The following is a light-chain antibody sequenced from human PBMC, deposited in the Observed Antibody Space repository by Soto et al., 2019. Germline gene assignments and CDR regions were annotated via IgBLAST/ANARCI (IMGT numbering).Light chain of an antibody. CDR1: SSNLGAGYD. J-gene: IGLJ3*02. CDR3: QAYDYSLTASV. Sequence: QSALTQPRSVSGSPGQSVTISCTGNSSNLGAGYDVHWYQQLPGAAPKLVIFGNRNRPSGVPERFSGSKSGTSASLAITGLQAEDEADYYCQAYDYSLTASVFGGGTKLTVL. CDR2: GNR. V-gene: IGLV1-40*01.